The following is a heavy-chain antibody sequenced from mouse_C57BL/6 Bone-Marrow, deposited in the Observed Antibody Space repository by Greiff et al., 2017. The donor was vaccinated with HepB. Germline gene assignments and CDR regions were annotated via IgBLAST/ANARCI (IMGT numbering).Heavy chain of an antibody. CDR2: IRSKSNNYAT. Sequence: EVQLVESGGGLVQPKGSLKLSCAASGFSFNTYAMNWVRQAPGKGLEWVARIRSKSNNYATYYADSVKDRFTISRDDSESMLYLQMNNLKTEDTDMYYCVRPYYRWAMDYWGQGTSGTVSS. J-gene: IGHJ4*01. D-gene: IGHD2-14*01. CDR1: GFSFNTYA. CDR3: VRPYYRWAMDY. V-gene: IGHV10-1*01.